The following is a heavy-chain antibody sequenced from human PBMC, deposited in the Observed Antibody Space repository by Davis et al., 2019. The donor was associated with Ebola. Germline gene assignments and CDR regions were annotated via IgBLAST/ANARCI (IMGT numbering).Heavy chain of an antibody. Sequence: PSETLSLTCTVSGGSISSYYWSWIRQPPGKGLEWIGYIYYSGSTNYNPSLKSRVTISVDTSKNQFSLKLSSVTAADTAVYYCARRGRSGTGYFDYWGQGTLVTVSS. D-gene: IGHD1-1*01. CDR2: IYYSGST. CDR3: ARRGRSGTGYFDY. J-gene: IGHJ4*02. V-gene: IGHV4-59*01. CDR1: GGSISSYY.